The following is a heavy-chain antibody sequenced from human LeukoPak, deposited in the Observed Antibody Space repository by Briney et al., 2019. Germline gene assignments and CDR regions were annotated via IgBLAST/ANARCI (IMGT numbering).Heavy chain of an antibody. CDR2: INQGGSET. Sequence: PGGSLRLSCAASGFTFRTYLMSWVRQAPGKGVEWVASINQGGSETYYVESVKGRFTISRDNAMNSFFLQMNSLRAEDTAVYYCARLIGDRTIYDYWGQGTLVTVSS. CDR1: GFTFRTYL. CDR3: ARLIGDRTIYDY. D-gene: IGHD6-6*01. J-gene: IGHJ4*02. V-gene: IGHV3-7*01.